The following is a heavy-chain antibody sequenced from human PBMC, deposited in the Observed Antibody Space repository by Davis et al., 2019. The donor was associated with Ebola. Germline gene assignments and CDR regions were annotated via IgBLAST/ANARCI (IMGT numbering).Heavy chain of an antibody. D-gene: IGHD5-18*01. J-gene: IGHJ4*02. Sequence: GESLKISCADSGVTVRRDYMSWVRQAPGKGLDWVSLTFSGGGTNYADSVKDRFTISRDNLNNVLYLQMNSLTVEDTAVYYCGRGGYDDGSLEHWGQGTLVTVSS. V-gene: IGHV3-53*01. CDR3: GRGGYDDGSLEH. CDR1: GVTVRRDY. CDR2: TFSGGGT.